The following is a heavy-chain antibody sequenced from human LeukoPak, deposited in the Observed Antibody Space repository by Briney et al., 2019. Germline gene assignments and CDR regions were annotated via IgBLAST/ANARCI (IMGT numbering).Heavy chain of an antibody. CDR2: IKQDGSEK. J-gene: IGHJ3*02. V-gene: IGHV3-7*01. CDR1: GFTFSSYW. CDR3: ARVAYCGGDCYFNDAFDI. Sequence: GGSLRLSCAASGFTFSSYWMSWVRQAPGKGLEWVANIKQDGSEKYYVDSVKGRFTISRDNAKNSLYLQMNSLRAEDTAVYYCARVAYCGGDCYFNDAFDIWAQGTMVTVSS. D-gene: IGHD2-21*02.